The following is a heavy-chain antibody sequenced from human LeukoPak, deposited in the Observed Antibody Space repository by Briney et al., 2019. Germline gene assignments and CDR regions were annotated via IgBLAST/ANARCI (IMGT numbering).Heavy chain of an antibody. D-gene: IGHD3-22*01. J-gene: IGHJ4*02. CDR3: ARDLFPYYYDSSGYFFDY. CDR1: GFTFSSYW. CDR2: INSDGSST. Sequence: GSLRLSCAASGFTFSSYWMHWVRQAPGKGLVWVSRINSDGSSTSYADSVKGRFTISRDNAKNTLYLQMNSLRAEDTAVYYCARDLFPYYYDSSGYFFDYWGQGTLVTVSS. V-gene: IGHV3-74*01.